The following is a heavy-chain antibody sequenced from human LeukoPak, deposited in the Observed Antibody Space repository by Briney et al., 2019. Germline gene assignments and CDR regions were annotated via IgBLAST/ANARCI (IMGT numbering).Heavy chain of an antibody. CDR1: GFTFSSYG. Sequence: PGGSLRLSCAASGFTFSSYGMHWVRQAPGKGLEWVAFIRYDGSNKYYADSVKGRFTISRDNSKNTLYLQMNSLRAEDTAVYYCAKDQRGYSYGHDFDHWGQGTLVTVSS. CDR3: AKDQRGYSYGHDFDH. J-gene: IGHJ4*02. V-gene: IGHV3-30*02. CDR2: IRYDGSNK. D-gene: IGHD5-18*01.